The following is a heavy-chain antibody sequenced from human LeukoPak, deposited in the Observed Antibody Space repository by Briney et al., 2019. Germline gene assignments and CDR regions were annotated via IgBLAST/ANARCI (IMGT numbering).Heavy chain of an antibody. CDR3: AKISSGWSTDL. V-gene: IGHV3-30*18. J-gene: IGHJ2*01. CDR1: GFTFSSYG. Sequence: PGGSLRLSCAASGFTFSSYGMHWVRQAPGKGLEWVAVISYDGSNKYYADSVKGRFTISRDNSKNTLYLQMNSLRAEDTAVYYCAKISSGWSTDLWGRGTLVTVSS. D-gene: IGHD6-19*01. CDR2: ISYDGSNK.